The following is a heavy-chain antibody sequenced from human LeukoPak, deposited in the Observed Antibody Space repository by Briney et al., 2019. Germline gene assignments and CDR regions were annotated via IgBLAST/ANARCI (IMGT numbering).Heavy chain of an antibody. CDR2: TIQEVRER. CDR1: GFTLSNAW. CDR3: ANLLLGAFDI. D-gene: IGHD2-8*02. Sequence: GGSLRLSCAASGFTLSNAWMGWLRQAPGKGLEWVANTIQEVRERMYMGSVRGRLTLSRDEAAHSMCLEMDRVIVEDTAVYYCANLLLGAFDIWGQGTLVTVSS. V-gene: IGHV3-7*01. J-gene: IGHJ3*02.